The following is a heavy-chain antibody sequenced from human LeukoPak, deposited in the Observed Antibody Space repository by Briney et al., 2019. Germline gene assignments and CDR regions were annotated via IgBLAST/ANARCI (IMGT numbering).Heavy chain of an antibody. Sequence: SETLSLTCAVSDGSITNYYWSWIRQPPGKGLEWIGDIYYSGSTNYNPSLKCRVTISVDTSKNQFSLKLSSVTAADTAVYYCARGQDIVVPYYYYMDVWGKGTTVTVSS. CDR3: ARGQDIVVPYYYYMDV. CDR1: DGSITNYY. D-gene: IGHD2-2*01. V-gene: IGHV4-59*01. J-gene: IGHJ6*03. CDR2: IYYSGST.